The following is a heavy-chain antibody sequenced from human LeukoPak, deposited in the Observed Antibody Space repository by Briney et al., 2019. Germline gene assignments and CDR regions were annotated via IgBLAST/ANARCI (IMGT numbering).Heavy chain of an antibody. Sequence: SETLSLTCTVSGGSISSSSYYWGWIRQPPGKGLEWIGSIYYSGSTYYNPSLKSRVTISVDTSKNQFSLKLSSVTAADTAVYYCARARLAAAGRYYYYYGMDVWGQGTTVTVSS. CDR2: IYYSGST. CDR3: ARARLAAAGRYYYYYGMDV. J-gene: IGHJ6*02. V-gene: IGHV4-39*01. D-gene: IGHD6-13*01. CDR1: GGSISSSSYY.